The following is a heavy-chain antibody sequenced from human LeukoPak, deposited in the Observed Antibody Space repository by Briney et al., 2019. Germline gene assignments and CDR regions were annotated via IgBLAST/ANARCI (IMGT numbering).Heavy chain of an antibody. J-gene: IGHJ4*02. CDR2: IWYDGSNK. CDR1: EFTFSNYG. Sequence: GGSLRLSCAASEFTFSNYGMHWVRQAPGKGLEWVAVIWYDGSNKYYADSVKGRFTISRDNSENTLYLQMNSLRAEDTALYYSARDRHVATAGTVDYWGQGTLVTVSS. V-gene: IGHV3-33*01. CDR3: ARDRHVATAGTVDY. D-gene: IGHD6-13*01.